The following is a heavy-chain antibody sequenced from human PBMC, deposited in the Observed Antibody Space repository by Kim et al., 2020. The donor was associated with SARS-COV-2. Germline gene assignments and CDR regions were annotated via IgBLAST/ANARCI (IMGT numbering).Heavy chain of an antibody. CDR2: IYYSGST. Sequence: SETLSLTCTVSGGSISSYYWSWIRQPPGKGLEWIGYIYYSGSTNYNPSLKSRVTISVDTSKNQFSLKLSSVTAADTAVYYCARHKACSSTSCYAPGYYYYGMDVWGQGTTVTVSS. CDR3: ARHKACSSTSCYAPGYYYYGMDV. J-gene: IGHJ6*02. V-gene: IGHV4-59*08. CDR1: GGSISSYY. D-gene: IGHD2-2*01.